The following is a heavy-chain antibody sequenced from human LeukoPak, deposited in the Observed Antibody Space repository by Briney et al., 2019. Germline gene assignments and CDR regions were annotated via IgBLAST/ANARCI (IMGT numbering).Heavy chain of an antibody. CDR1: GASISSHY. D-gene: IGHD3-3*01. J-gene: IGHJ4*02. Sequence: PSETLSLTCTVSGASISSHYWTWIRQPPGKRLEWIGYTYYRWSTYCNPSLESRVTISVDPSKNQFSLTLNSVDAADTAVYYCASARGEGWSRYYPLFDYWGQGTLVTVSA. V-gene: IGHV4-59*11. CDR2: TYYRWST. CDR3: ASARGEGWSRYYPLFDY.